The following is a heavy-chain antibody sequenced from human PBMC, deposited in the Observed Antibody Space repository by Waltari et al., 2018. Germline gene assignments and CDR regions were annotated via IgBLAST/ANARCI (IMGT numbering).Heavy chain of an antibody. Sequence: EVKVVESGGGLVQPGRYLRLTCTGSGFGFDNFDMHWVRQAQGKGLEWVSGISWDSRAIGYADSVKGRFTISRDNARNSVYLQMNSLRSEDMALYYCAKGVSSWYSFGMDVWGQGTTVTVSS. V-gene: IGHV3-9*03. CDR1: GFGFDNFD. CDR3: AKGVSSWYSFGMDV. J-gene: IGHJ6*02. CDR2: ISWDSRAI. D-gene: IGHD6-13*01.